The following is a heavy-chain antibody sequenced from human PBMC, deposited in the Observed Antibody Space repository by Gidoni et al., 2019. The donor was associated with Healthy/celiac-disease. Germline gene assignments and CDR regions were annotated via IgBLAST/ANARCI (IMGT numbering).Heavy chain of an antibody. D-gene: IGHD6-19*01. J-gene: IGHJ4*02. CDR3: ARHSNPNRATVNSSGRELRDY. V-gene: IGHV4-39*01. CDR2: IYYSGST. Sequence: QLQLQESGPGLVKPSETLSLTCTVSGGSISSSSYYWGWIRQPPGKGLEWIGSIYYSGSTYYNPSLKSRVTISVDTSKNQFSLKLSSVTAADTAVYYCARHSNPNRATVNSSGRELRDYWGQGTLVTVSS. CDR1: GGSISSSSYY.